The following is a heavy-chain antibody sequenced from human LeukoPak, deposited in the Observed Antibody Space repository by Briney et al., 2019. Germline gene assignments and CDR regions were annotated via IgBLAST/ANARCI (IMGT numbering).Heavy chain of an antibody. CDR3: ARAGSHRNSGYDY. CDR2: ISTSSTTM. Sequence: GGSLRLSCAASGFTFSSFFMNWVRQAPWKGLEWVSYISTSSTTMYYADSVKGRFTISRDNAKNSLYLQMNSLRAEDTAVYYCARAGSHRNSGYDYWGQGILVTVSS. J-gene: IGHJ4*02. D-gene: IGHD5-12*01. V-gene: IGHV3-48*04. CDR1: GFTFSSFF.